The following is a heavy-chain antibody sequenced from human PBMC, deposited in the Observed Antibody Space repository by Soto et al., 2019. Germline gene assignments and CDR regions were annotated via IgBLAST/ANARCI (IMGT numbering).Heavy chain of an antibody. D-gene: IGHD3-22*01. CDR3: AREKGSYDSSGFDY. Sequence: SETLSLTCTVSGGSISSYYWSWIRQPAGKGLEWIGRIYTSGSTNYNPSLKSRVTMSVDTSKNQFSMKLSSVTAADTAVYYCAREKGSYDSSGFDYWGQGTLVTVSS. CDR2: IYTSGST. V-gene: IGHV4-4*07. J-gene: IGHJ4*02. CDR1: GGSISSYY.